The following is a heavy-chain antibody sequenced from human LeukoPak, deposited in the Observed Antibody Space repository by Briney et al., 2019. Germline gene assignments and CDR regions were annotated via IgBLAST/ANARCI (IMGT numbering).Heavy chain of an antibody. CDR3: ARRSGGKTIDY. CDR1: GESISAYY. V-gene: IGHV4-34*01. J-gene: IGHJ4*02. Sequence: SETLSLTCAVYGESISAYYCSWIRQPPGKGLEWIGEINQSGSTNYNPSLKSRVTISVDTSKKQFSLKVSSVTAADTAVYYWARRSGGKTIDYWGQGTLVTVSS. CDR2: INQSGST. D-gene: IGHD4-23*01.